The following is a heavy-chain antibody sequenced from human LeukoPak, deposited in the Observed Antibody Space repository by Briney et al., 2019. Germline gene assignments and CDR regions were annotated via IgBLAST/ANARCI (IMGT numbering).Heavy chain of an antibody. Sequence: PGGSLRLSCAASGFTFGNAWMSWVRQAPGKGLEWVGRIKSKTDGGTTDYAAPVKGRFTISRDDSKNTLYLQMNSLRSDDTAVYYCAKGSTSSGSLVDYWGQGTLVTVSS. CDR2: IKSKTDGGTT. J-gene: IGHJ4*02. V-gene: IGHV3-15*01. CDR1: GFTFGNAW. CDR3: AKGSTSSGSLVDY. D-gene: IGHD1-26*01.